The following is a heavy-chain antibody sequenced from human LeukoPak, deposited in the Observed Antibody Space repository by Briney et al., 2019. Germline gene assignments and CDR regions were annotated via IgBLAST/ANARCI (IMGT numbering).Heavy chain of an antibody. CDR3: ARVSALAARDYYFDY. Sequence: GASVKVSCRASGYTFTSYDINWVRQATGQGLEWMGWMNPNSGNTSYAQKFQGRVTMTRDMSTSTVYMELSSLRSEDTAVYYCARVSALAARDYYFDYWGQGTLVTASS. CDR1: GYTFTSYD. V-gene: IGHV1-8*02. D-gene: IGHD6-6*01. CDR2: MNPNSGNT. J-gene: IGHJ4*02.